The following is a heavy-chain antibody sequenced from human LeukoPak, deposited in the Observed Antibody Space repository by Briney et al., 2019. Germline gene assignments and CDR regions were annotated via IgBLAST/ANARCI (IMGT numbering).Heavy chain of an antibody. CDR1: GFTFDSYE. V-gene: IGHV3-48*03. D-gene: IGHD6-19*01. J-gene: IGHJ4*01. CDR2: ISRSGDTK. CDR3: VRGGSSGLFDY. Sequence: GGSLRPSRTASGFTFDSYEKNWVRQAPGKGLEWVSYISRSGDTKKYGDSVKGRFSISRDNAKTSLYLQMNSLRAEDTAVYYCVRGGSSGLFDYWGNG.